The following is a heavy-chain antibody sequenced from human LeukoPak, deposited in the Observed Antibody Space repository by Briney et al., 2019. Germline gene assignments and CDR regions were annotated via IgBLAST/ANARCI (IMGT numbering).Heavy chain of an antibody. V-gene: IGHV3-21*01. J-gene: IGHJ4*02. CDR3: ASVPNLSNSSDY. Sequence: PGGSLRLSCAASGFTFSSYSMNWVRQAPGKGLEWVSSISSSSSYIYYADSVNGRFTISRDNAKNSLYLQMNSLRAEDTAVYYCASVPNLSNSSDYWGQGTLVTVSS. CDR1: GFTFSSYS. D-gene: IGHD2-15*01. CDR2: ISSSSSYI.